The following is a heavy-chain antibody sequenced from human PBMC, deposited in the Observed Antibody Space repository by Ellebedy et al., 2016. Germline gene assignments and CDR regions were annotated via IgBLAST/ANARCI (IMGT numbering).Heavy chain of an antibody. Sequence: GGSLRLSXAASGFTFSVAGMTWVRQAPGKGLEWVATIVFSGTATYYSDSVKGRFIISRDNAKNSLFLQMNSLRAEDTAVYYCARGSVGDCSSTSCYGDYWGQGTLVTVSS. J-gene: IGHJ4*02. CDR1: GFTFSVAG. V-gene: IGHV3-21*01. D-gene: IGHD2-2*01. CDR2: IVFSGTAT. CDR3: ARGSVGDCSSTSCYGDY.